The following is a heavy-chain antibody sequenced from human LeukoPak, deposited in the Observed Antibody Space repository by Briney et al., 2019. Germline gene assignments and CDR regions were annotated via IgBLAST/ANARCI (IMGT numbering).Heavy chain of an antibody. CDR3: AKVLGYADAFDI. V-gene: IGHV3-30*02. D-gene: IGHD3-16*01. J-gene: IGHJ3*02. CDR2: IRHDGSNK. CDR1: GFTFSSYA. Sequence: GGSLRLSCAASGFTFSSYAMHWVRQAPGKGLEWVAFIRHDGSNKYYADSVKGRFTISRGNSKNTLYLQMKSLRAEDTAVYNCAKVLGYADAFDIWGRGTMVTVSS.